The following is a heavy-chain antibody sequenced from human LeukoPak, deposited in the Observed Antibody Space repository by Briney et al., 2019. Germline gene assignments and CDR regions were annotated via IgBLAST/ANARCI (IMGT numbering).Heavy chain of an antibody. CDR2: IKQDGSEK. CDR1: GFTFDDYG. J-gene: IGHJ6*03. D-gene: IGHD1-26*01. V-gene: IGHV3-7*01. Sequence: GGSLRLSGSGSGFTFDDYGMSWVRQAPGKGLDGVANIKQDGSEKYYVDSVKGRFTRSRDNAKNSLYLQMNSLRAEDSAVYYCARALKGVRRRIGGTTTFEYYYYMDVWGKGTTVTISS. CDR3: ARALKGVRRRIGGTTTFEYYYYMDV.